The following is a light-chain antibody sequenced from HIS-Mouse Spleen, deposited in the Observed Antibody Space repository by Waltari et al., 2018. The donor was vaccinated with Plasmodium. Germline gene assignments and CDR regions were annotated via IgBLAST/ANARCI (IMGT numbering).Light chain of an antibody. V-gene: IGLV5-37*01. CDR1: SDINVGSYN. CDR2: YYSDSDK. CDR3: MIWPSNASGV. J-gene: IGLJ3*02. Sequence: QPVLTQPPSSSASPGESARLTSTLPSDINVGSYNIYCYQQKQGSPPRYLLYYYSDSDKGQGSGVPSRFSGSKDASANTGILLISGLQSEDEADYYCMIWPSNASGVFGGGTKLTVL.